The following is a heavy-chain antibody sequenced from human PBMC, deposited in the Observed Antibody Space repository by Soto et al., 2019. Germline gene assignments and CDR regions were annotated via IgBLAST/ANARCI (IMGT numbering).Heavy chain of an antibody. J-gene: IGHJ4*02. CDR2: IYYSGST. CDR1: GGSISSGGYY. CDR3: ARVRSKDTALLDY. D-gene: IGHD5-18*01. V-gene: IGHV4-31*03. Sequence: QVQLQESGPGLVKPSQTLSLTCTVSGGSISSGGYYWSWIRQHPGKGLEWIGDIYYSGSTYYNPALKSRVTISVDTSKNQCSLKLSSVTAADTAVDYCARVRSKDTALLDYWGQGTLVTVSS.